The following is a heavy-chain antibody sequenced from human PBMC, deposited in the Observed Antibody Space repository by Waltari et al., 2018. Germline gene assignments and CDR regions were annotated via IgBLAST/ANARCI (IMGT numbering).Heavy chain of an antibody. J-gene: IGHJ6*02. CDR2: INPNSGGT. CDR3: ARDTPYSSSWYGGYYYYGMDV. V-gene: IGHV1-2*02. Sequence: QVQLVQSGAEVKKPGASVKVSCKASGYTFTGYYMHWVRQAPGQGLEWMGWINPNSGGTNYAQKFQGRVTMTRDTSISTAYMELSRLRSDDTAVYYCARDTPYSSSWYGGYYYYGMDVWGQGTTVTVSS. D-gene: IGHD6-13*01. CDR1: GYTFTGYY.